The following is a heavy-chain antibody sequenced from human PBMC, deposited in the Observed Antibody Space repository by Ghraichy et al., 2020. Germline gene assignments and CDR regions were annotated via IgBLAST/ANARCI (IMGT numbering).Heavy chain of an antibody. CDR2: IYSGGST. J-gene: IGHJ4*02. CDR1: GFTVSSNY. CDR3: ASSNNVVVIPYYFDY. Sequence: GGSLRLSCAASGFTVSSNYMSWVRQAPGKGLEWVSVIYSGGSTYYADSVKGRFTISRDNSKNTLYLQMNSLRAEDTAVYYCASSNNVVVIPYYFDYWGQGTLVTVSS. D-gene: IGHD3-22*01. V-gene: IGHV3-53*01.